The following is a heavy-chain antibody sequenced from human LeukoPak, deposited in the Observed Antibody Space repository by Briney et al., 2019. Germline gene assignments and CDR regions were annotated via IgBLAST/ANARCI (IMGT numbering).Heavy chain of an antibody. V-gene: IGHV3-21*01. Sequence: GGSLRLSCAASGFTFSSYSMNWVRQAPGKGLEWVSSISSSSSYIYYADSVKGRFTISRDNAKNSLYLQMNSLRAEDTAVYYCARDGGYYYGSGSYYYFDYWGQGTLVTVSS. J-gene: IGHJ4*02. CDR3: ARDGGYYYGSGSYYYFDY. CDR1: GFTFSSYS. CDR2: ISSSSSYI. D-gene: IGHD3-10*01.